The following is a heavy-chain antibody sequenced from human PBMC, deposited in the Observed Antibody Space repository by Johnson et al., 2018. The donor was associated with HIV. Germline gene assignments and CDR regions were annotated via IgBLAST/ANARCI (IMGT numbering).Heavy chain of an antibody. V-gene: IGHV3-66*02. D-gene: IGHD2-2*01. CDR1: GFTVSSTY. J-gene: IGHJ3*02. CDR3: ANGGLDCSSTSCPHVGPGIAAASVDAFDI. CDR2: SGSGGST. Sequence: VQLVESGGGVVQPGKSLRLSCAASGFTVSSTYMSWVRQAPGKGLEWVSTISGSGGSTYYGDSVKGRFTISSDNSKNTLYLQMNSMRAEDTAVYYCANGGLDCSSTSCPHVGPGIAAASVDAFDIWGQGTMVTVSS.